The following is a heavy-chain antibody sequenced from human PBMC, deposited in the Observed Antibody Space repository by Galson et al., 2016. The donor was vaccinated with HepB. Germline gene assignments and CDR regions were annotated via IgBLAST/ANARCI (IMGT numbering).Heavy chain of an antibody. V-gene: IGHV3-48*01. J-gene: IGHJ2*01. D-gene: IGHD2-15*01. Sequence: SLRLSCAASGFTFSSYNMNWVRQAPGKGLQWVSYISNSDSTIYYADSVKGRFTISRDNAKNSLYLQMDSLRAEDTAVYYCARADRPSSWYFDLWGRGSLVTVSS. CDR1: GFTFSSYN. CDR3: ARADRPSSWYFDL. CDR2: ISNSDSTI.